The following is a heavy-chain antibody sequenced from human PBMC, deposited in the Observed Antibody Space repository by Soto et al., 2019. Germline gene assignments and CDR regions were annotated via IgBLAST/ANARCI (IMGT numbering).Heavy chain of an antibody. CDR1: GFTFGASN. D-gene: IGHD3-10*01. J-gene: IGHJ3*02. CDR2: IGSKGETYAT. V-gene: IGHV3-73*01. CDR3: TTEVLLWFGHRTDAFDI. Sequence: GGSLRLSCAASGFTFGASNLQWVRQASGKGLEWLGRIGSKGETYATTYAASVKGRFTISRDDSKKTAYLQMNNLESEDTAVYYCTTEVLLWFGHRTDAFDIWGQGTMVTVSS.